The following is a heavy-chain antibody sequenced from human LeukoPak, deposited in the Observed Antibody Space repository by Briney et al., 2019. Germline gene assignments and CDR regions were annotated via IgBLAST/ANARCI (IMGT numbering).Heavy chain of an antibody. J-gene: IGHJ3*02. CDR2: ISWNSGSI. V-gene: IGHV3-9*01. CDR1: GFTFDDYA. D-gene: IGHD3-22*01. Sequence: GGSLRLSCAASGFTFDDYAMHWVRQAPGKGLVWVSGISWNSGSIGYADSVKGRFTISRDNAKNSLYLQMNSLRAEDTAVYYCARDSDYYDSSTYAFDIWGQGTMVTVSS. CDR3: ARDSDYYDSSTYAFDI.